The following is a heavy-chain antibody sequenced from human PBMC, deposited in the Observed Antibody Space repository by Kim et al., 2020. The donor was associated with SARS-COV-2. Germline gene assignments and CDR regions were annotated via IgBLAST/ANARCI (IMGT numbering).Heavy chain of an antibody. CDR2: ISYDGSNK. Sequence: GGSLRLSCAASGFTFSSYAMHWVRQAPGKGLEWVAVISYDGSNKYYADSVKGRFTISRDNSKNTLYLQMNSLRAEDTAVYYCANIAAAGTGFDYWGQGTLVTVSS. J-gene: IGHJ4*02. CDR3: ANIAAAGTGFDY. D-gene: IGHD6-13*01. V-gene: IGHV3-30*04. CDR1: GFTFSSYA.